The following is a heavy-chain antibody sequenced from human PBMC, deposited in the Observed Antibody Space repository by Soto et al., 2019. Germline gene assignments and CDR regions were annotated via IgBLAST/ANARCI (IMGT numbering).Heavy chain of an antibody. J-gene: IGHJ4*02. CDR2: IIPIFGTA. V-gene: IGHV1-69*01. D-gene: IGHD6-13*01. CDR1: GGTISSYA. Sequence: QVQLVQSGAEVKKPGSSVKISCKASGGTISSYAISWVRQAPGQGLEWMGGIIPIFGTANYAQKFQGRVTITADESTSTAYMELSSLRSEDTAVYYCARALGNSSSWPTDFDYWGQGTLVTVSS. CDR3: ARALGNSSSWPTDFDY.